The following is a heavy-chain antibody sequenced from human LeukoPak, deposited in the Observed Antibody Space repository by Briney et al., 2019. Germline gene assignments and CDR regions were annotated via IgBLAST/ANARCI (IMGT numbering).Heavy chain of an antibody. CDR3: ARHYEP. V-gene: IGHV4-39*01. D-gene: IGHD3-16*01. J-gene: IGHJ4*02. CDR2: IHYSGNT. CDR1: GGSTSSSNYY. Sequence: SETLSLTCTVSGGSTSSSNYYWGWIRQPPGKGLEWIGGIHYSGNTYYNPSLKSRVTISVDTSKNQFSLKLNSVTATDTAVYYCARHYEPWGQGTLVTVSS.